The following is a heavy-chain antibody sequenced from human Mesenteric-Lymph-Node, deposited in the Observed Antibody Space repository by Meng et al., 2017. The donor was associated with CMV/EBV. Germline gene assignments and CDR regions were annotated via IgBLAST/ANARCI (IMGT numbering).Heavy chain of an antibody. Sequence: GESLKISCAASGFTFSDYYMSWIRQAPGKGLEWVSYISSSGSTIYYADSVKGRFTISRDNAKNSLYLQMNSLRAEDTAVYYCARDYRETAYCGGDCYPWSYYYGMDVWGQGTTVTVSS. CDR1: GFTFSDYY. V-gene: IGHV3-11*01. D-gene: IGHD2-21*01. CDR3: ARDYRETAYCGGDCYPWSYYYGMDV. CDR2: ISSSGSTI. J-gene: IGHJ6*02.